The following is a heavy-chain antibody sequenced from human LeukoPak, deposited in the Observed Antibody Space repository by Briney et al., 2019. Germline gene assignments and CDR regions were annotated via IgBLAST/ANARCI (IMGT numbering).Heavy chain of an antibody. Sequence: PGGSLRLSCAASGFTFSSYAMSWVRQAPGKGLEWVSGISGSGGITNTADSVKGRSTTSRDNSKNTLHLQMNSLRAEDTAVYYCAKDQRPYYYDSSGYSYAFDIWGQGTMVTVSS. CDR2: ISGSGGIT. D-gene: IGHD3-22*01. CDR3: AKDQRPYYYDSSGYSYAFDI. CDR1: GFTFSSYA. J-gene: IGHJ3*02. V-gene: IGHV3-23*01.